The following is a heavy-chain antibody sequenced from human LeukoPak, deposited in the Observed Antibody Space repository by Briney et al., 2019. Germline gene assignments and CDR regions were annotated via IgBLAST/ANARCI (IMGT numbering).Heavy chain of an antibody. V-gene: IGHV1-18*01. Sequence: ASVKVSCKASGYTFTSYGISWVRQAPGQGLEWMGWISAYNGNTNYAQKVQGRVTMTTDTSTSTAYMELRSLRSDDTAVYYCARCLNSGSYCYFDYWGQGTLVTVSS. D-gene: IGHD1-26*01. CDR3: ARCLNSGSYCYFDY. CDR1: GYTFTSYG. CDR2: ISAYNGNT. J-gene: IGHJ4*02.